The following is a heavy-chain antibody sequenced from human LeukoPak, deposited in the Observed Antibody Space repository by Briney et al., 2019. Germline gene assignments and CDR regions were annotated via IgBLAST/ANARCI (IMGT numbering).Heavy chain of an antibody. Sequence: PSETLSLTCTVSGGSITYYYWSWIRQPPGKGLEWIGYIYYSGTTNYNPSLKSRVTISVDTTKNQFSLRLTSVTAADPAVYYCARLSCSGGSCYTHFWGQGTLVTVSS. CDR1: GGSITYYY. D-gene: IGHD2-15*01. CDR3: ARLSCSGGSCYTHF. V-gene: IGHV4-59*08. J-gene: IGHJ4*02. CDR2: IYYSGTT.